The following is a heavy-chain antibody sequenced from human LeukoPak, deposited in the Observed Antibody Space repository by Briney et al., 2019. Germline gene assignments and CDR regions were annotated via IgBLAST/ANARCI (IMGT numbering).Heavy chain of an antibody. CDR1: GGSFSGYY. V-gene: IGHV4-59*01. CDR3: ARHIRHYDFWSGPPNGMDV. J-gene: IGHJ6*02. Sequence: SETLSLTCAVYGGSFSGYYWSWIRQPPGKGLEWIGYIYYSGSTNYNPSLKSRVTISVDTSKNQFSLKLSSVTAADTAVYYCARHIRHYDFWSGPPNGMDVWGQGTTVTVSS. CDR2: IYYSGST. D-gene: IGHD3-3*01.